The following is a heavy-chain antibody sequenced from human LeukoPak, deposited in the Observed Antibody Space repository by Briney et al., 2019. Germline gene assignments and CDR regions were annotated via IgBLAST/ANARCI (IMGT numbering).Heavy chain of an antibody. CDR2: IYYSGNT. CDR1: GGAISSYF. V-gene: IGHV4-59*01. CDR3: ARVGNGHFDY. Sequence: SETLSLTCIVSGGAISSYFWSWIRQPPGKRLEWIGYIYYSGNTNYNPSLKSRVTISIDTSKNQFSLKLSSVTAADTAVYYCARVGNGHFDYWGQGTLVTVSS. D-gene: IGHD2-8*01. J-gene: IGHJ4*02.